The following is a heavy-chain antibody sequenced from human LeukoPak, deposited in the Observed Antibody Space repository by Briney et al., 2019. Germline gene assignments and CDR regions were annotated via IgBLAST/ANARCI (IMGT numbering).Heavy chain of an antibody. J-gene: IGHJ3*02. Sequence: GGSLRLSCTTSKFNFSSYAMSWVRQAPGKGLEWVSAISGSGGSTYYADSVKGRFTISRDNSKNTLYLQMNSLRAEDTAVYYCAKASGSYYSDAFDIWGQGTMVTVSS. V-gene: IGHV3-23*01. CDR2: ISGSGGST. CDR3: AKASGSYYSDAFDI. D-gene: IGHD1-26*01. CDR1: KFNFSSYA.